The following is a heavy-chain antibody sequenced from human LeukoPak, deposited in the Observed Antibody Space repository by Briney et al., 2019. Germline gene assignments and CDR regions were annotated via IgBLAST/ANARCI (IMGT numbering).Heavy chain of an antibody. D-gene: IGHD4-17*01. V-gene: IGHV3-48*01. CDR3: AREGGATVTTYDY. J-gene: IGHJ4*02. Sequence: GGSLRLSCAASGFTFSSYEMNWVRQAPGKGLEWVSYISSSSSTIYYADSVKGRFTISRDNAKNSLYLQMNSLRAEDTAVYYCAREGGATVTTYDYWGQGTLVTVSS. CDR2: ISSSSSTI. CDR1: GFTFSSYE.